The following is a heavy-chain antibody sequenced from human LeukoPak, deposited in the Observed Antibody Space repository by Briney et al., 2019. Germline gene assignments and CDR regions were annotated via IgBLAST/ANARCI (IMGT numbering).Heavy chain of an antibody. V-gene: IGHV4-39*01. J-gene: IGHJ4*02. Sequence: SETLSLTCTVSGGSINSSSYYWGWIRQPPGKGLEWIGSIFYSGNTYDNPSLKSRVTISVDTSKNQFSLKLNSMTAADTAAYYCARHRSKWLQSSFDYWGQGTLVTVSS. CDR2: IFYSGNT. CDR1: GGSINSSSYY. CDR3: ARHRSKWLQSSFDY. D-gene: IGHD5-24*01.